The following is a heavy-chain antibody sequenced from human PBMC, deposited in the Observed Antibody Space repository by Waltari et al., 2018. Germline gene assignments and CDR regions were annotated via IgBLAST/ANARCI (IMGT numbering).Heavy chain of an antibody. CDR2: IYTSGST. CDR3: ATVPYDIPVLFY. V-gene: IGHV4-61*09. D-gene: IGHD3-22*01. CDR1: GGSISSGSYY. Sequence: QVQLQESGPGLVKPSQTLSLTCTVSGGSISSGSYYWSWIRQPAGKGLEWIGYIYTSGSTNYNHSLKSRVTISVDTSKNQFSLKLSSVTAADTAVYYCATVPYDIPVLFYWGQGTLVTVSS. J-gene: IGHJ4*02.